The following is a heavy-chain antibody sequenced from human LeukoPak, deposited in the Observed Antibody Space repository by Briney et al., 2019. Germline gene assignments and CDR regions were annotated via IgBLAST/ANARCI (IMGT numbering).Heavy chain of an antibody. CDR2: INPNSGGT. J-gene: IGHJ5*02. CDR1: GYTFTGYY. V-gene: IGHV1-2*06. Sequence: ASVKVSCKASGYTFTGYYMHWVRQAPGQGLEWMGRINPNSGGTNYAQKFQGRVTMTRDTSISTAYMELSRLRSDDTAVYYCAREMGSSWYSRYNWFDPWGQGTLVTVSS. CDR3: AREMGSSWYSRYNWFDP. D-gene: IGHD6-13*01.